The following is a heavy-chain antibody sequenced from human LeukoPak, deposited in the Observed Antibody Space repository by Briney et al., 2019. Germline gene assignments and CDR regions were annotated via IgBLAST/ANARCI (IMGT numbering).Heavy chain of an antibody. CDR1: GGSISSYY. D-gene: IGHD3-22*01. V-gene: IGHV4-59*01. Sequence: SENLSLTCTVSGGSISSYYWSWIRQPPGKGLEWIGYIYYSGSTNYNPSLKSRVTISVDTSKNQFSLKLSSVTAADTAVYYCARRVGDYYDSSGPPLTWYFDLWGRGTLVTVSS. CDR2: IYYSGST. CDR3: ARRVGDYYDSSGPPLTWYFDL. J-gene: IGHJ2*01.